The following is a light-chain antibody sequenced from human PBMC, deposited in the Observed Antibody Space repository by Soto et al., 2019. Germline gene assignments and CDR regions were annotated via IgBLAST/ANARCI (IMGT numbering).Light chain of an antibody. CDR2: GAS. Sequence: ELVLTQSPGTLSLSPGERATLSCRASQSVSSTYLAWYQQKSGQAPRVLIYGASSRAPGIPDRFSGSGSGTDSTLTTSRLEAEDFAGYYCQQYGTSLPFTFGQGTKVEI. V-gene: IGKV3-20*01. CDR1: QSVSSTY. CDR3: QQYGTSLPFT. J-gene: IGKJ2*01.